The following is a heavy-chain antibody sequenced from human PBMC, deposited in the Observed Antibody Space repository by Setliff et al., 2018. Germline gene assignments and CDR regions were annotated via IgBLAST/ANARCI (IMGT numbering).Heavy chain of an antibody. Sequence: SETLSLTCAVSGYSISSGYYWSWIRQPPGKGLEWIGYVGYNGNTHYNPSLNSRVTMSVDTPKNQFSLKLTSVSAADTAVYYCARWGENSGRPDWRAFDIWGQGTMVTVSS. CDR3: ARWGENSGRPDWRAFDI. CDR2: VGYNGNT. J-gene: IGHJ3*02. V-gene: IGHV4-61*01. CDR1: GYSISSGYY. D-gene: IGHD1-26*01.